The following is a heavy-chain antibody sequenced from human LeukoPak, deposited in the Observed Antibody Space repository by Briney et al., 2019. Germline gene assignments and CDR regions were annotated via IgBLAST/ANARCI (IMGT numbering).Heavy chain of an antibody. Sequence: GGSLRLSCAASGFNFKNYDFHWFRQVAGKLLEWVAGIGTVADTFYPDSVMGRFTISRENAKNSFYLQMNSLRAGDTAVYYCARGWGGHGRSWGALDFWGQGILVTVSS. D-gene: IGHD3-16*01. CDR2: IGTVADT. J-gene: IGHJ4*02. V-gene: IGHV3-13*01. CDR1: GFNFKNYD. CDR3: ARGWGGHGRSWGALDF.